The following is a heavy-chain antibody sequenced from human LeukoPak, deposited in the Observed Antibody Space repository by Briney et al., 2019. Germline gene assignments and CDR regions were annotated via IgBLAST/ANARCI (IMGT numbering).Heavy chain of an antibody. J-gene: IGHJ4*02. D-gene: IGHD6-19*01. V-gene: IGHV3-21*01. CDR1: GFTLSSYN. Sequence: PGGSLRLSCAASGFTLSSYNMNWVRQAPGKGLEWVSSITSSTIYIYYADSVKGRFTISRDNAKNSLYLQMNSLRAEDTAVYYCARDPVPYSSGWYYFDYWGQGTLVTVSS. CDR3: ARDPVPYSSGWYYFDY. CDR2: ITSSTIYI.